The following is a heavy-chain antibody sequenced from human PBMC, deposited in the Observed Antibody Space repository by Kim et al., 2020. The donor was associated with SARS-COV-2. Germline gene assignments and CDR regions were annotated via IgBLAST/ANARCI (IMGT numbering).Heavy chain of an antibody. CDR2: IYYSGST. V-gene: IGHV4-39*01. J-gene: IGHJ5*02. CDR3: ASWKYSSSWSRSDWFDP. Sequence: SETLSLTCTVSGGSISSSSYYWGWIRQPPGKGLEWIGSIYYSGSTYYNPSLKSRVTISVDTSKNQFSLKLSSVTAADTAVYYCASWKYSSSWSRSDWFDPWGQGTLVTSPQ. CDR1: GGSISSSSYY. D-gene: IGHD6-13*01.